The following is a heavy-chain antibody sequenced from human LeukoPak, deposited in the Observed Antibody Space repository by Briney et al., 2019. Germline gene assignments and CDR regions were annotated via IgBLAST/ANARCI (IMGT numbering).Heavy chain of an antibody. CDR3: ARGPAFDY. CDR1: GGSISSSSYY. V-gene: IGHV4-39*07. Sequence: SETLSLTCTVSGGSISSSSYYWGWIRQPPGKGLEWIRSIYYSGSTYYNPSLKSRVTISVDTSKNQFSLKLSSVTAADTAVYYCARGPAFDYWGQGTLVTVSS. J-gene: IGHJ4*02. CDR2: IYYSGST.